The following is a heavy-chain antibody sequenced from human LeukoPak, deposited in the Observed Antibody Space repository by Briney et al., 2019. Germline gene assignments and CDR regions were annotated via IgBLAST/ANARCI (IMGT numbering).Heavy chain of an antibody. CDR3: AKDKAAYDFWSGYYYFDY. D-gene: IGHD3-3*01. CDR1: GFTFSSYA. Sequence: GGSLRLSCAASGFTFSSYAMSWVRQAPGKGLEWVSAISGSGGSTYYAGSVKGRFTISRDNSKNTLYLQMNSLRAEDTAVYYCAKDKAAYDFWSGYYYFDYWGQGTLVTVSS. CDR2: ISGSGGST. V-gene: IGHV3-23*01. J-gene: IGHJ4*02.